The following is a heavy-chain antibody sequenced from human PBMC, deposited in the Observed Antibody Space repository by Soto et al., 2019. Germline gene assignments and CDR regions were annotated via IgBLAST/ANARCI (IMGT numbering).Heavy chain of an antibody. CDR3: ARNGTYSSSLSQYSGMDV. Sequence: ASVKVSCKASGGTFDNFIINWGRQTPGRGLEWMGGIVPMLGTPTYAEKFKGRVTISATGSTSTMYMEVTSLRSEDTAIYYCARNGTYSSSLSQYSGMDVWGQGTTVTVSS. D-gene: IGHD1-26*01. CDR2: IVPMLGTP. V-gene: IGHV1-69*13. J-gene: IGHJ6*02. CDR1: GGTFDNFI.